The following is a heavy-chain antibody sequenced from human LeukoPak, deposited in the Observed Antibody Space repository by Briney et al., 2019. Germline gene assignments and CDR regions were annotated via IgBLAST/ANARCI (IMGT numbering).Heavy chain of an antibody. V-gene: IGHV4-59*11. CDR1: GGSISTHY. CDR2: IYYSGST. J-gene: IGHJ6*03. D-gene: IGHD2-21*01. CDR3: ARGRIASGAYYCYMDV. Sequence: SETLSLTCTVSGGSISTHYWSWIRQPPGKGLEWVAYIYYSGSTNYNPSLKSRVTISVDTSKNQVSLKLSSVTAADTAVYYCARGRIASGAYYCYMDVWGKGTTVTVSS.